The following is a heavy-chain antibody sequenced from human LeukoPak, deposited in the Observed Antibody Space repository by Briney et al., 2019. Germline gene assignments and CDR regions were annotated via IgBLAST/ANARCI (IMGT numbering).Heavy chain of an antibody. CDR1: GFTFSSYA. CDR2: ISYDGSNK. CDR3: VKDHEFDY. Sequence: GRSLRLSCAASGFTFSSYAMHWVRQAPGKGLEWVAVISYDGSNKYYADSVKGRFTISRDNSKNTLYLQMNSLRAEDTAVYYCVKDHEFDYWGQGTLVTVSS. J-gene: IGHJ4*02. V-gene: IGHV3-30-3*01.